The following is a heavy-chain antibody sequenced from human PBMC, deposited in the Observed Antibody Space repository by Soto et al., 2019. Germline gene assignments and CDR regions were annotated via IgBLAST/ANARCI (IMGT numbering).Heavy chain of an antibody. J-gene: IGHJ4*02. CDR2: INPNSGGT. V-gene: IGHV1-2*04. CDR1: GYTFTGYY. CDR3: ARAPRIFGVVIGFDY. Sequence: GASVKVSCKASGYTFTGYYMHWVRQAPGQGLEWMGWINPNSGGTNYAQKFQGWVTMTRDTSISTAYMELSRLRSDDTAVYYCARAPRIFGVVIGFDYWGQGTLVTVPQ. D-gene: IGHD3-3*01.